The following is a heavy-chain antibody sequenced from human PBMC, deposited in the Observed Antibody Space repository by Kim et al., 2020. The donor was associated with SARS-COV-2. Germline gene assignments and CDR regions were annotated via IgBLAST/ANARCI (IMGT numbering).Heavy chain of an antibody. CDR1: GGSISSYF. V-gene: IGHV4-59*08. J-gene: IGHJ4*02. CDR2: IYYSGSA. D-gene: IGHD3-9*01. CDR3: ARHRNYDVLTGYPYPDFGY. Sequence: SETLSLTCTVSGGSISSYFWSWIRQPPGKGLDWLGYIYYSGSAKYKPSLKSRVTISVDTSKNQFSLKLTSVTAADAAVYYCARHRNYDVLTGYPYPDFGYWGQGTLVTVSS.